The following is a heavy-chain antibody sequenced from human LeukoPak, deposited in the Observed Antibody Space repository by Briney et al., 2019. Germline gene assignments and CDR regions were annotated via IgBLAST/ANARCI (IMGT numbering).Heavy chain of an antibody. CDR2: ISSSGSTI. CDR3: ARSDYYDTSTY. J-gene: IGHJ4*02. CDR1: GFTFSSYE. V-gene: IGHV3-48*03. Sequence: GGSLRLSCAASGFTFSSYEMNWVRQAPGKGLEWVSYISSSGSTIYYADSVKGRFTISRDNAKNSLYLQMNSLRAEDTAVYYCARSDYYDTSTYWGQGTLVTVSS. D-gene: IGHD3-22*01.